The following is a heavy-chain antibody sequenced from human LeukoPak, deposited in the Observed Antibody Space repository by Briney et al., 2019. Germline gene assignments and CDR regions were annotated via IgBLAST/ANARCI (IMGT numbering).Heavy chain of an antibody. V-gene: IGHV3-23*01. Sequence: PGGSLRLSCAASGFTFSNYAMSWVRQAPGKGLEWVSSTFATGGSAFYADSVKGRFTISRDNSKNTLYLQMNSLRVEDTAVYYCALGLVTDYWGQGTLVTVSS. CDR1: GFTFSNYA. J-gene: IGHJ4*02. D-gene: IGHD3-9*01. CDR2: TFATGGSA. CDR3: ALGLVTDY.